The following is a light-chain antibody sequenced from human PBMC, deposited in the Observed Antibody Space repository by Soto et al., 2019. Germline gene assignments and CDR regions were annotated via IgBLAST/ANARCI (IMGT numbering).Light chain of an antibody. V-gene: IGKV1-39*01. CDR3: QQSYNAPRT. J-gene: IGKJ1*01. CDR2: AAS. CDR1: QSISSH. Sequence: DIQMTQSPSSLSASVGDRVTITCRASQSISSHLNWYQQKPGKAPNLLIHAASILRSGVSSRFSGSGYGTDFTLTISGLQPEAFATYYCQQSYNAPRTFGQGTKVDIK.